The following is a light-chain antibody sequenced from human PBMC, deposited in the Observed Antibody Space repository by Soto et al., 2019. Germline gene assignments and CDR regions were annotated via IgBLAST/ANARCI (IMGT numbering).Light chain of an antibody. CDR2: EVT. CDR3: SSYTSSSTWV. V-gene: IGLV2-14*01. Sequence: QSALTQPASVSGSPGQSITISCTGTSSDVGGYNYVSWYQQHPGKAPKLIIYEVTNRPSGVSNRFSGSKSGNTASLTISGLQTEDEADYYCSSYTSSSTWVFGEGTKLTVL. CDR1: SSDVGGYNY. J-gene: IGLJ3*02.